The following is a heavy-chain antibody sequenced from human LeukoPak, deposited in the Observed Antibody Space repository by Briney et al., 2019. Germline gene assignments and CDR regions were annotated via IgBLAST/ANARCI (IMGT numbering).Heavy chain of an antibody. CDR2: ISWNGGSK. J-gene: IGHJ4*02. Sequence: GGSLRLSCAASGFTFSSYAMSGVRQTPGKGLEWVSGISWNGGSKGYPDSVEGRFTISRDNAKNSLYLQMNSLRAEDTALYYCARGYYGSGSYYPYYFDYWGQGTLVTVSS. D-gene: IGHD3-10*01. V-gene: IGHV3-20*04. CDR1: GFTFSSYA. CDR3: ARGYYGSGSYYPYYFDY.